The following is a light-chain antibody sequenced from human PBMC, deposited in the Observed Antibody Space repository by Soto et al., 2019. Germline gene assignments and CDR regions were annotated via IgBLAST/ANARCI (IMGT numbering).Light chain of an antibody. V-gene: IGLV1-44*01. J-gene: IGLJ2*01. CDR3: AAWDDSLNGPV. Sequence: QPVLSQPPSASGTPGQRVTISCSGSSSNIGSNPVNWYQLLPGTAPKLLIYGNNQRPSGVPDRFSGSKSGTSASLAISGLQSEDEADYYCAAWDDSLNGPVFGGGTKLTVL. CDR1: SSNIGSNP. CDR2: GNN.